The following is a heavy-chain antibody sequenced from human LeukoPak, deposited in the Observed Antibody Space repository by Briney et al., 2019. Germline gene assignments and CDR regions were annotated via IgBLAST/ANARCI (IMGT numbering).Heavy chain of an antibody. CDR3: ARYIVSYPHDAFDI. V-gene: IGHV4-59*01. Sequence: SETLSLTCTVSGGSISSYYWSWIRQPPGKGLEWIGYIYYSGSTSCNPSLKSRVTISVDTSKKQFSLKLSSVTAADTAFYYCARYIVSYPHDAFDIWGQGTMVTVSS. J-gene: IGHJ3*02. CDR2: IYYSGST. CDR1: GGSISSYY. D-gene: IGHD1-26*01.